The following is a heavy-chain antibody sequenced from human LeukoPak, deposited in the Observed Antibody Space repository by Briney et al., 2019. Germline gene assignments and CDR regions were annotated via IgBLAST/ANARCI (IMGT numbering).Heavy chain of an antibody. CDR3: ARGSRDGYNHFDY. Sequence: SETLSLTCAVSGYSISSGYHWSWIRQPPGKGLEWIGYIYYSGSTNYNPSLKSRVTISVDTSKNQFSLNLRSVTAADTAVYYCARGSRDGYNHFDYWGQGTLVTVSS. J-gene: IGHJ4*02. V-gene: IGHV4-61*01. CDR1: GYSISSGYH. D-gene: IGHD5-24*01. CDR2: IYYSGST.